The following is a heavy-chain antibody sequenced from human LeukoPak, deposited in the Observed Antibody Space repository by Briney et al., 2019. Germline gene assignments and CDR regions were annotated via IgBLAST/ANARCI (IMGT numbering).Heavy chain of an antibody. V-gene: IGHV3-74*01. Sequence: TGGSLRLSCAASGFTFSSYWMHWVRQVPGKGLVWVARINPGGMSIAYADSVKGRFTISRDNAKNTLYLQMDSLRAEDTGVYYCARSNQADDYWGQGTLVTVSS. CDR2: INPGGMSI. J-gene: IGHJ4*02. CDR3: ARSNQADDY. D-gene: IGHD1-14*01. CDR1: GFTFSSYW.